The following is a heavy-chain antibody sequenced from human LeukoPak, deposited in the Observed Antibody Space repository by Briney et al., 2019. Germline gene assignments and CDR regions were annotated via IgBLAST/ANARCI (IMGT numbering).Heavy chain of an antibody. V-gene: IGHV3-48*03. CDR2: ITSSDSTT. D-gene: IGHD2-15*01. Sequence: GGSLRLSCVASGFTFSSYEMNWVRQTPGKGLEWLSYITSSDSTTHYADSVKGRFTISRDNSKNTLYLQMNSLRAEDTAVYYCARDAPFPSDLLYYYYMDVWGKGTTVTVSS. CDR3: ARDAPFPSDLLYYYYMDV. CDR1: GFTFSSYE. J-gene: IGHJ6*03.